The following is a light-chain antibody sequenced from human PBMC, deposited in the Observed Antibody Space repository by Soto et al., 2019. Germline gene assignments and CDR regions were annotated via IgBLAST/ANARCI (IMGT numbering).Light chain of an antibody. Sequence: EIVMTQSPATLSVSPGERATLSCRAGQSISSNLAWYQQKPGQAPRLLIYDASTRATGIPARFSGSGSGTEFTLTISSLQSEDFAVYFCQQRSNWPLTFGPGTKVDIK. CDR1: QSISSN. J-gene: IGKJ3*01. CDR3: QQRSNWPLT. CDR2: DAS. V-gene: IGKV3D-15*01.